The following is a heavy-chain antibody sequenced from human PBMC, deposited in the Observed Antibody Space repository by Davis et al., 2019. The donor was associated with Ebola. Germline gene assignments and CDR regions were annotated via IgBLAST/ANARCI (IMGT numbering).Heavy chain of an antibody. J-gene: IGHJ4*02. CDR1: GDSISRSGHY. Sequence: SETLSLTCTIYGDSISRSGHYWSWIRQPPGKGLEWIGEINHSGSTNYNPSLKSRVTISVDTSKNQFSLKLSSVTAADTAVYYCARGYYGGSRLFEYWGQGTLVTVSS. CDR3: ARGYYGGSRLFEY. V-gene: IGHV4-34*01. D-gene: IGHD4-23*01. CDR2: INHSGST.